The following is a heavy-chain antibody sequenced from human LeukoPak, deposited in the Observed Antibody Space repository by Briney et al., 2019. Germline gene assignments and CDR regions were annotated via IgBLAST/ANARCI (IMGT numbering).Heavy chain of an antibody. CDR3: ARKRAPWIQLGDAFDI. J-gene: IGHJ3*02. CDR2: IIPIFGTA. V-gene: IGHV1-69*05. CDR1: GGTFSSCA. Sequence: GASVKVCCKASGGTFSSCAISWVRPAPGQGLEWMRGIIPIFGTANYAQKFQGRVTITTDESTSTAYIELSSLRSEDTAVYYCARKRAPWIQLGDAFDIWGQGTMVTVSS. D-gene: IGHD5-18*01.